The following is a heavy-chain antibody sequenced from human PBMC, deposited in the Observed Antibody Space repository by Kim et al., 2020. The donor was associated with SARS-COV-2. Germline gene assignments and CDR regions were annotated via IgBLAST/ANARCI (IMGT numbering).Heavy chain of an antibody. CDR3: ARFNYDSSPAFDY. J-gene: IGHJ4*02. D-gene: IGHD3-22*01. Sequence: SETLSLTCAVSGGPISSSNWWSSVRQPPGKGLEWIGEIYHSGCTNYNPSLKSRVTISVDKSKNQFYLQLSSVTAADTAVYYCARFNYDSSPAFDYWGQGTLVTVSS. V-gene: IGHV4-4*02. CDR1: GGPISSSNW. CDR2: IYHSGCT.